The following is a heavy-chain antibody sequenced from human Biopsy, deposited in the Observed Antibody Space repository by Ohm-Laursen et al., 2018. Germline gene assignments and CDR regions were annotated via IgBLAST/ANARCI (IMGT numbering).Heavy chain of an antibody. CDR2: IGTAADI. D-gene: IGHD3-22*01. V-gene: IGHV3-13*01. J-gene: IGHJ4*02. CDR1: GFTFSSYD. Sequence: SLRLSCAASGFTFSSYDMHWVRQVPGKGLEWVSAIGTAADIYYSGSVKGRFTISRDNAKNSLYLQLNSLRAEDTAVYYCAGAGYSSGYDYWGQGTLVTVSS. CDR3: AGAGYSSGYDY.